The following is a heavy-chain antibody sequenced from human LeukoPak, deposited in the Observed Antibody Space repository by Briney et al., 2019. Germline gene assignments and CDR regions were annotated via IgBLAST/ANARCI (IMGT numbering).Heavy chain of an antibody. V-gene: IGHV4-39*07. Sequence: SETLSLTCTVSGGSISSSSYYWGWIRQPPGKGLEWIGEINHSGSTNYNPSLKSRVTISVDTSKNQFSLKLSSVTAADTAVYYCVRETLAALDYWGQGTLVTVSS. CDR1: GGSISSSSYY. CDR3: VRETLAALDY. CDR2: INHSGST. J-gene: IGHJ4*02. D-gene: IGHD6-6*01.